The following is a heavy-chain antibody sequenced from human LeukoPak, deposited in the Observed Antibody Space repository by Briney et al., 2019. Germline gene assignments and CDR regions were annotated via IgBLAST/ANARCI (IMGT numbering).Heavy chain of an antibody. CDR1: GFTFSSYD. J-gene: IGHJ4*02. D-gene: IGHD6-19*01. CDR2: ISSSSSYI. Sequence: GGSLRLSCAASGFTFSSYDMSWVRQAPGKGLGWVSSISSSSSYIYYADSVKGRFTISRDNAKNSLYLQMNSPRAEDTAVYYCARDSDGSGWYYFDYWGQGTLVTVSS. V-gene: IGHV3-21*03. CDR3: ARDSDGSGWYYFDY.